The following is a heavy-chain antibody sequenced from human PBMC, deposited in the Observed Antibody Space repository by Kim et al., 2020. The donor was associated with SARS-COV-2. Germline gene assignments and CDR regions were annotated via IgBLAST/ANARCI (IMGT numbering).Heavy chain of an antibody. J-gene: IGHJ4*02. CDR2: IYYSGST. CDR1: GGSISSSSYY. V-gene: IGHV4-39*01. Sequence: SETLSLTCTVSGGSISSSSYYWGWIRQPPGKGLEWIGSIYYSGSTYYNPSLKSRVTISVDTSKNQFSLKLSSVTAADTAVYYCASTRPGFGYDSEYYFDYWGQGTLFTVSS. CDR3: ASTRPGFGYDSEYYFDY. D-gene: IGHD5-12*01.